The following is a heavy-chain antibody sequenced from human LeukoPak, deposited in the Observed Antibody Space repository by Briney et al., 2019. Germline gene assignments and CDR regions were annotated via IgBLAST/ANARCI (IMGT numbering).Heavy chain of an antibody. Sequence: SQTLSLTCTVSGGSISSGGYYCSWIRQHPGKGLEWIGYIYYSGSTYYNPSLKSRVTISVDTSKNQFSLKLSSVTAADTAVYYCARVPSDYGDYGAPWYFDLWGRGTLVTVSS. CDR1: GGSISSGGYY. CDR3: ARVPSDYGDYGAPWYFDL. D-gene: IGHD4-17*01. V-gene: IGHV4-31*03. CDR2: IYYSGST. J-gene: IGHJ2*01.